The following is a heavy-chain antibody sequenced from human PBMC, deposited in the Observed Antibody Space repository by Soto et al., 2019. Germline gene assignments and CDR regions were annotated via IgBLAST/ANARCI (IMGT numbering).Heavy chain of an antibody. D-gene: IGHD4-4*01. Sequence: QVQLVQSGAEVKKPGSSVKVSCKASGGTFSSYAISWVRQAPGQGLEWMGGIIPIFGTANYAQKFQGRVTIXXDXSXXTAYMELSSLRSEDTAVYYCARIRYRRYYYYGMDVWGQGTTVTVSS. J-gene: IGHJ6*02. CDR2: IIPIFGTA. CDR3: ARIRYRRYYYYGMDV. V-gene: IGHV1-69*12. CDR1: GGTFSSYA.